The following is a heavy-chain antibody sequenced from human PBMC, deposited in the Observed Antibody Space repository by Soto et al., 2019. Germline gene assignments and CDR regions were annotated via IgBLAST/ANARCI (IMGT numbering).Heavy chain of an antibody. D-gene: IGHD2-8*01. J-gene: IGHJ4*02. CDR1: GFTFSSYA. Sequence: PGGSLRLSCAASGFTFSSYAMHWVRQAPGKGLEWVAVISYDGCNKYYADSVKGRFTISRDNSKNTLYLQMNSLRAEDTAVYYCARDRDGRTLDYWGQGTLVTVS. CDR2: ISYDGCNK. CDR3: ARDRDGRTLDY. V-gene: IGHV3-30-3*01.